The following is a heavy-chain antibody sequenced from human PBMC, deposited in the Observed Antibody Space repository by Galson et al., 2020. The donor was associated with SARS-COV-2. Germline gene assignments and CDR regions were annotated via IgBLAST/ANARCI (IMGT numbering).Heavy chain of an antibody. V-gene: IGHV3-11*04. J-gene: IGHJ2*01. Sequence: NSGGSLRLSCAASGFTFSDYYMSWIRQAPGKGLEWVSYISSSGSTIYYADSVKGRFTISRDNAKSSLYLQMNSLRAEDTAVYYCARAPIVVVPAAIGLAVGYWYFDLWGRGTLVTVSS. CDR3: ARAPIVVVPAAIGLAVGYWYFDL. CDR1: GFTFSDYY. CDR2: ISSSGSTI. D-gene: IGHD2-2*02.